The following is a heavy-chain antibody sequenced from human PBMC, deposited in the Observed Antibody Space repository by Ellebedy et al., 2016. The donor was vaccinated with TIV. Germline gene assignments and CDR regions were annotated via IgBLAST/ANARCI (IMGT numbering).Heavy chain of an antibody. Sequence: AASVKVSCKASRGTFSSSTINWVRQAPGQGLEWMGGIHPMFDTSNYAQKFQGRVTITVDKSTSTAYMELRSLRSDDAAVYYCAHRDSSLVRGPPLYENYYGLDVWGQGTTVTVSS. D-gene: IGHD3-10*01. CDR2: IHPMFDTS. CDR3: AHRDSSLVRGPPLYENYYGLDV. J-gene: IGHJ6*02. CDR1: RGTFSSST. V-gene: IGHV1-69*06.